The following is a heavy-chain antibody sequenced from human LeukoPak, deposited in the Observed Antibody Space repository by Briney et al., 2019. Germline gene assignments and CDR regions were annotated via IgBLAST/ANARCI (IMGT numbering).Heavy chain of an antibody. CDR3: ARGHGSGWDFFDY. J-gene: IGHJ4*02. D-gene: IGHD6-19*01. Sequence: GGSLRLSCAASGFTFSSYAMHWVREAPGKGLEWVAVILYDGSNKYYADSVKGRFTISRDNSKNTLYLQMNSLRAEDTAVYYCARGHGSGWDFFDYWGQGTLVTVSS. CDR2: ILYDGSNK. V-gene: IGHV3-30*04. CDR1: GFTFSSYA.